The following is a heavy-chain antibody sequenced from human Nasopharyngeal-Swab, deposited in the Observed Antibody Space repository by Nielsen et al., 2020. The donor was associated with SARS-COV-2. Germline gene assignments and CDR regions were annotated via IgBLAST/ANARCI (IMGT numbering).Heavy chain of an antibody. D-gene: IGHD4-17*01. CDR3: AKDYGDFHGWFDP. V-gene: IGHV3-23*01. Sequence: GESLKISCAASGFTFSSSAMSWVRQAPGKGLEWVLGISASGDNTYYADSVKGRFTISRDNSKDTLYLQINSLRVEDAAVYYCAKDYGDFHGWFDPWGQGTLVTVSS. CDR1: GFTFSSSA. J-gene: IGHJ5*02. CDR2: ISASGDNT.